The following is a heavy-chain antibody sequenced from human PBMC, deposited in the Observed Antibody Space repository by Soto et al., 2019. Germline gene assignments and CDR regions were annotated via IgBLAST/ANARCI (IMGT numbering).Heavy chain of an antibody. V-gene: IGHV3-30*18. CDR3: AKGGSGYDSFFDY. D-gene: IGHD5-12*01. CDR2: ISYDGSNK. Sequence: GSLRLSCAASGFTFSSYGMHWVRQAPGKGLEWVAVISYDGSNKYYADSVKGRFTISRDNSKNTLYLQMNSLRAEDTAVYYCAKGGSGYDSFFDYWGQGTLVTVSS. CDR1: GFTFSSYG. J-gene: IGHJ4*02.